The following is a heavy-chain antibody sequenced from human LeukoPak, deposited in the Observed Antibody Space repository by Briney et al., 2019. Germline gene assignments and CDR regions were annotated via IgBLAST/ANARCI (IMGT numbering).Heavy chain of an antibody. CDR2: INPSGGST. CDR1: GYTFTSYY. J-gene: IGHJ4*02. V-gene: IGHV1-46*01. CDR3: ARDLGIVAVVAATPGVDY. D-gene: IGHD2-15*01. Sequence: ASVKVSCKASGYTFTSYYMHWVRQAPGQGLEWMGIINPSGGSTSYAQKFQGRVTMTRDTSTSTVYMELSSLRSEDTAVYYCARDLGIVAVVAATPGVDYWGQGTLVTVSS.